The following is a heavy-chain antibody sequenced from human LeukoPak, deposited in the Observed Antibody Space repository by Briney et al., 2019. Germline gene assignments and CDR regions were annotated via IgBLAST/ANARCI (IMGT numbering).Heavy chain of an antibody. Sequence: GGSLRLSCAASGFTVSSNYMSWVRQAPGKGLEWVSVIYSSGSTYYADSVKGRFTISRHNSKNTLYLQMNSLRAEDTAVYYCARFPLTYYDILTGYEPYYYGMDVWGQGTTVTVSS. D-gene: IGHD3-9*01. CDR3: ARFPLTYYDILTGYEPYYYGMDV. J-gene: IGHJ6*02. V-gene: IGHV3-53*04. CDR1: GFTVSSNY. CDR2: IYSSGST.